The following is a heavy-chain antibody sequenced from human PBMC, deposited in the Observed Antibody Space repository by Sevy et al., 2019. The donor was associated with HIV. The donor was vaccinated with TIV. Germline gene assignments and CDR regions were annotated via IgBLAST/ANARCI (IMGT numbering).Heavy chain of an antibody. V-gene: IGHV3-30*02. CDR2: IRYDGSNK. D-gene: IGHD2-8*02. Sequence: GGSLRLSCAASGFTFSTYAMHLVRQAPGKGLEWVAFIRYDGSNKYYADSVKGRFTISRDNSKNTLYLQMNSLRAEDTAVYYCAKDPVLVVDYYAMDVWGQGTTVTVSS. J-gene: IGHJ6*02. CDR1: GFTFSTYA. CDR3: AKDPVLVVDYYAMDV.